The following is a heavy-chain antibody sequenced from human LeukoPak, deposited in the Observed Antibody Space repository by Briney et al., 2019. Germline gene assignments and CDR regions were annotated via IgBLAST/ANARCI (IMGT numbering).Heavy chain of an antibody. V-gene: IGHV1-18*04. D-gene: IGHD3-22*01. Sequence: ASVKVSCKASGYTFTGYYMHWVRQAPGQGLEWMGWISAYNGNTNYAQKLQGRVTMTTDTSTSTAYMELRSLRSDDTAVYYCAREVVSSGRYYYYMDVWGKGTTVTVSS. CDR1: GYTFTGYY. CDR3: AREVVSSGRYYYYMDV. CDR2: ISAYNGNT. J-gene: IGHJ6*03.